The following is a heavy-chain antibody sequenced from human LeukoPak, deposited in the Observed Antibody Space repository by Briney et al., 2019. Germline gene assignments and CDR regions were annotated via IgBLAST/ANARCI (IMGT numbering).Heavy chain of an antibody. Sequence: GGSLRLSCAASGFTFDDYGMSWVRQAPGKGLEWVSGINWNGGSTGYADSVKGRFTIPRDNAKNSLYLQMNSLRAEDTALYYCARDLGAAAGTMADYWGQGTLVTVSS. V-gene: IGHV3-20*04. CDR2: INWNGGST. D-gene: IGHD6-13*01. J-gene: IGHJ4*02. CDR3: ARDLGAAAGTMADY. CDR1: GFTFDDYG.